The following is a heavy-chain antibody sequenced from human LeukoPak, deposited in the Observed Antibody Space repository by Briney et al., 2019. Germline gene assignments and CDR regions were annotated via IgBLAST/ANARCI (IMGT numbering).Heavy chain of an antibody. CDR1: GFTFSRYG. CDR3: VKEDEYSSSQTFDY. D-gene: IGHD6-6*01. Sequence: GGSLRLSCAASGFTFSRYGMHWVRQAPGKGLEWVALISYDGSNKYYADSVKGRLTISRDNSKNTLFLQMNSLRAEDTAVYYCVKEDEYSSSQTFDYWGQGTLVTVSS. J-gene: IGHJ4*02. V-gene: IGHV3-30*18. CDR2: ISYDGSNK.